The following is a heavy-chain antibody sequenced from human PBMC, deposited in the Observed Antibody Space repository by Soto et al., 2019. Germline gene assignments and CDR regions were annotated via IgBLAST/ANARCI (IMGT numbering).Heavy chain of an antibody. CDR3: AADMGRYCSSTSCALCYYYGMDV. J-gene: IGHJ6*02. CDR2: IVVGSGNT. CDR1: GFTFTSSA. Sequence: SVKVSCKASGFTFTSSAVQWVRQARGQRLEWIGWIVVGSGNTNYAQKFQERVTITRDMSTSTAYMELSSLRSEDTAVYYCAADMGRYCSSTSCALCYYYGMDVWGQGTTVTVSS. V-gene: IGHV1-58*01. D-gene: IGHD2-2*01.